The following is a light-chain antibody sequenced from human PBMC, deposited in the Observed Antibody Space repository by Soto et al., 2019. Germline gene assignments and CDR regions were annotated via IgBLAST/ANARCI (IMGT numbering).Light chain of an antibody. CDR2: KAS. Sequence: DIQMTQSPSTLSASVGDRLTITCRASQSVGSWLAWYQQKPGKAPKLLIYKASSLESGVPSRFSGSGSGTEFSLTISSLQPDDFASYHCQQYGSSSPWTFGQGTKVEIK. CDR1: QSVGSW. J-gene: IGKJ1*01. V-gene: IGKV1-5*03. CDR3: QQYGSSSPWT.